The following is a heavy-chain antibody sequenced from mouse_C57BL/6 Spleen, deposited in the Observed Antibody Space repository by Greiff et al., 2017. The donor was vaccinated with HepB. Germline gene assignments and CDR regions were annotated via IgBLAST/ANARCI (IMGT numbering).Heavy chain of an antibody. Sequence: QVHVKQPGAELVKPGASVKMSCKASGYTFTSYWITWVKQRPGQGLEWIGDIYPGSGSTNYNEKFKSKATLTVDTSSSTAYMQLSSLTSEDSAVYYCARSDFTTVDDYWGQGTTLTVSS. CDR1: GYTFTSYW. V-gene: IGHV1-55*01. CDR3: ARSDFTTVDDY. CDR2: IYPGSGST. D-gene: IGHD1-1*01. J-gene: IGHJ2*01.